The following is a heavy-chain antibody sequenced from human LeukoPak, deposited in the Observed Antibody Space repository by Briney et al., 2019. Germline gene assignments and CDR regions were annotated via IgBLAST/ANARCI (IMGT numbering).Heavy chain of an antibody. CDR1: GFTSSSHA. CDR2: ISSNGGRT. D-gene: IGHD3-22*01. V-gene: IGHV3-64*01. Sequence: GGSLRLSCAASGFTSSSHAMHWVRQAQGKGLEYVSAISSNGGRTYHANSVKGKFTISRGNSKETLFLQMGRLGAGDMAVDYCARGLDCYDSIGYCYGLGYYYYYYMEVWGKGTTVTVTS. CDR3: ARGLDCYDSIGYCYGLGYYYYYYMEV. J-gene: IGHJ6*03.